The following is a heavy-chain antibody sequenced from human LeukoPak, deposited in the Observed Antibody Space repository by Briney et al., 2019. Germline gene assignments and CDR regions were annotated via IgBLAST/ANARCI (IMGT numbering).Heavy chain of an antibody. J-gene: IGHJ4*02. D-gene: IGHD3-10*01. V-gene: IGHV3-7*01. CDR2: IQPDGSDP. CDR1: GGSFSGYY. CDR3: ARDHSGSLDY. Sequence: ETLSLTCAVYGGSFSGYYWSWIRQPPGKGLEWLALIQPDGSDPYYVDSVKGRFTISRDNTKNSLYLEMNSLRAEDTAVYYCARDHSGSLDYWGQGTLVTVSS.